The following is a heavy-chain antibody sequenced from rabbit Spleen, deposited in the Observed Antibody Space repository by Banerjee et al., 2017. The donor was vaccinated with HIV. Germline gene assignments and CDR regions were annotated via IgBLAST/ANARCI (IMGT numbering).Heavy chain of an antibody. CDR3: AKDGGNAGDGYGL. V-gene: IGHV1S43*01. CDR1: GIDFSNYYY. CDR2: IYTRDGST. D-gene: IGHD6-1*01. Sequence: QEQLEESGGGLVKPGGTLTLTCKASGIDFSNYYYMYWVRQAPGKGLELIAWIYTRDGSTWYASWVNGRFTISRSTSLNTVDLKMTSLTAADTATYFCAKDGGNAGDGYGLWGPGTLVTVS. J-gene: IGHJ4*01.